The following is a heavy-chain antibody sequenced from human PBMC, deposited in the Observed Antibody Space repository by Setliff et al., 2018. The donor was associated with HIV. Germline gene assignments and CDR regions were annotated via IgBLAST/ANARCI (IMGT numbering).Heavy chain of an antibody. Sequence: PSETLSLTCTVSGYSISSDYYWGWIRQPPGKGLEWIGSIYYSGRTYYNPSLKSRVTISVDTSKNQFSLKLSSVTAADTAVYYCSRVGWDYYDSSGVGEFAYWGQGTLVTVSS. D-gene: IGHD3-22*01. J-gene: IGHJ4*02. CDR3: SRVGWDYYDSSGVGEFAY. CDR2: IYYSGRT. CDR1: GYSISSDYY. V-gene: IGHV4-38-2*02.